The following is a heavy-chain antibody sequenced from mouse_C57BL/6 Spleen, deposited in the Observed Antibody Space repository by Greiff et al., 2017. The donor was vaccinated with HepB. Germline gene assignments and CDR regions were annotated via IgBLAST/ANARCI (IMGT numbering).Heavy chain of an antibody. CDR1: GFNIKDDY. CDR3: TATYGSSYGWYFDG. J-gene: IGHJ1*03. Sequence: VQLQQSGAELVRPGASVKLSCTASGFNIKDDYMHWVKQRPEQGLEWIGWIDPENGDTEYASKFQGKATITADTSSNTAYLQLSSLTSEDTAVYYCTATYGSSYGWYFDGWGTGTTVTVAS. V-gene: IGHV14-4*01. D-gene: IGHD1-1*01. CDR2: IDPENGDT.